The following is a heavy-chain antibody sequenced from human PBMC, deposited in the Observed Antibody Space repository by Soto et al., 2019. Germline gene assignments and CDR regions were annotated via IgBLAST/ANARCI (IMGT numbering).Heavy chain of an antibody. V-gene: IGHV4-39*01. CDR2: IYFRGNT. D-gene: IGHD3-9*01. J-gene: IGHJ4*02. CDR3: ARLEGLATISYYFDF. CDR1: GDSINSDKYY. Sequence: QLQLQESGPGLVKPSETLSLTCSVSGDSINSDKYYCGWIRQPPGQGLEWIGSIYFRGNTYYNPSLKTRVTISLAKSKSQFSLKLNSVTAADSAVYFCARLEGLATISYYFDFWGQGALVTVSS.